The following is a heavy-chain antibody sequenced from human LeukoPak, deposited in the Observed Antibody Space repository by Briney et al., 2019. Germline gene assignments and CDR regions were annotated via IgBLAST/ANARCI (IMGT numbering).Heavy chain of an antibody. D-gene: IGHD5-18*01. Sequence: GGSLRLSCAASGFTFSSYEMNWVRQAPGKGLEWVSYISSSGSTIYYADSVKGRFTISRDNAKNSLYLQMNSLRAEDMAVYYCARDKGYSYGYGYYYYYMDVWGKGTTVTISS. CDR3: ARDKGYSYGYGYYYYYMDV. CDR1: GFTFSSYE. CDR2: ISSSGSTI. J-gene: IGHJ6*03. V-gene: IGHV3-48*03.